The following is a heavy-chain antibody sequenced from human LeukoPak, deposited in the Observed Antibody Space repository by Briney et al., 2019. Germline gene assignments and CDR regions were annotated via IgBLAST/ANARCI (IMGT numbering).Heavy chain of an antibody. CDR3: ASCSGGSCYYDY. J-gene: IGHJ4*02. CDR1: GFTFSSYW. CDR2: IKQDGSGK. V-gene: IGHV3-7*01. Sequence: GGSLRLSCAASGFTFSSYWMSWVRQAPGKGLEWVANIKQDGSGKYYVDSVKGRFTISRDNAKKSLYLQMNSLRAEDTAVYYCASCSGGSCYYDYWGQGTLVTVSS. D-gene: IGHD2-15*01.